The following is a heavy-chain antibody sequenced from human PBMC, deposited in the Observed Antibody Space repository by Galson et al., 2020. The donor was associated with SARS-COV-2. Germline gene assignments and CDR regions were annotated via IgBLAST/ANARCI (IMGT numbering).Heavy chain of an antibody. CDR3: ARDRVVAAGTPGEY. J-gene: IGHJ4*02. CDR1: GYTFNSYG. V-gene: IGHV1-18*01. D-gene: IGHD2-2*01. CDR2: ISVYSGNT. Sequence: ASVKVPCKAFGYTFNSYGVNWVRRAPGQGLEWMGWISVYSGNTNYAQKFQGRVTMTADTSTSTAYMELRSLRSDDTAVYYCARDRVVAAGTPGEYWGQGTQVTVYS.